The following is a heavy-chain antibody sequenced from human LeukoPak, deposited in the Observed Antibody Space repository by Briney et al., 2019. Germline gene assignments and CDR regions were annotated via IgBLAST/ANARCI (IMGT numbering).Heavy chain of an antibody. CDR3: AKDRYYDSSGYYYMDV. Sequence: GGSLKLSCAASGFTFSSYGMHWVRQAPGKGLEWVAFIRYDGSNKYYADSVKGRFTISRDNSKNTLYLQMNSLRAEDTAVYYCAKDRYYDSSGYYYMDVWGKGTTVTVSS. CDR1: GFTFSSYG. J-gene: IGHJ6*03. D-gene: IGHD3-22*01. V-gene: IGHV3-30*02. CDR2: IRYDGSNK.